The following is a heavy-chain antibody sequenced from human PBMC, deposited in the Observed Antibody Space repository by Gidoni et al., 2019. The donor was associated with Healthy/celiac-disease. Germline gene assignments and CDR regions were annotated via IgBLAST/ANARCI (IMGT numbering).Heavy chain of an antibody. Sequence: QVQLQQWGAGLLKPSETLSLTCAVYGGSFSGYYWSWIRQPPGKGLEWIGEINHSGSTNYNPSLKSRVTISVDTSKNQFSLKLSSVTAADTAVYYCARRGEDVDTAMVKIYYGMDVWGQGTTVTVSS. CDR1: GGSFSGYY. J-gene: IGHJ6*02. D-gene: IGHD5-18*01. CDR3: ARRGEDVDTAMVKIYYGMDV. CDR2: INHSGST. V-gene: IGHV4-34*01.